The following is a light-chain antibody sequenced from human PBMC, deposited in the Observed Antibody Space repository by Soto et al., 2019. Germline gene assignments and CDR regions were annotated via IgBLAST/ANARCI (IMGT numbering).Light chain of an antibody. CDR1: QSISSW. Sequence: DIQMTQSPSTLSASVGDRVTITCRASQSISSWLAWYQQKPGKAPKLLIYKASSLESGVTSRFSGSGSGTEFTLTISSLQPDDFATYYCQQYNSYPWTFGQVTKVEIK. CDR2: KAS. CDR3: QQYNSYPWT. V-gene: IGKV1-5*03. J-gene: IGKJ1*01.